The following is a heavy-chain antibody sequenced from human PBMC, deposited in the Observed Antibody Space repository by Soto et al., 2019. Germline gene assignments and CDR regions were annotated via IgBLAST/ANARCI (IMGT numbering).Heavy chain of an antibody. V-gene: IGHV3-23*01. J-gene: IGHJ4*02. CDR1: GFNFSSYA. CDR2: ISGSGGST. D-gene: IGHD5-18*01. CDR3: AKGRYSYARSHFDY. Sequence: GGSLRLSCAASGFNFSSYAMSWVRQAPGKGLEWVSAISGSGGSTYYADSVKGRFTISRDNSKTTLYLQMNSLRAEYTAVYYCAKGRYSYARSHFDYWGQGTLVTVSS.